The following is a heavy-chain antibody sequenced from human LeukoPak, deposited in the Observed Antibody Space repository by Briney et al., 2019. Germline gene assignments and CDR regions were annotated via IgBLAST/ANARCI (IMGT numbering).Heavy chain of an antibody. D-gene: IGHD3-10*01. Sequence: PSETLSLTCTVSGGSISSSSYYWGWIRQPPGKGLEWIGSIYYSGSTYYNPSLKSRVTISVDTSKNQFSLKLSSVTAADTAVYYCASSYGSGSKYYYYYYMDVWGKGTTVTISS. CDR3: ASSYGSGSKYYYYYYMDV. J-gene: IGHJ6*03. V-gene: IGHV4-39*01. CDR1: GGSISSSSYY. CDR2: IYYSGST.